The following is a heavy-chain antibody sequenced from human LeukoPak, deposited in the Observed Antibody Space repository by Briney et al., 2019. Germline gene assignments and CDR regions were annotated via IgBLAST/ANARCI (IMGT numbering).Heavy chain of an antibody. CDR1: GYSFTSYW. D-gene: IGHD3-22*01. V-gene: IGHV5-51*01. CDR3: ARLGYYYDSSGSFDYYYYYGMDV. Sequence: GESLKICCKGSGYSFTSYWIGWVRQMPGKGLEWMGIIYTGDSDTRYSPSFQSQVTISADKSISTAYLQWSSLKASDTAMYYCARLGYYYDSSGSFDYYYYYGMDVWGQGTTVTVSS. CDR2: IYTGDSDT. J-gene: IGHJ6*02.